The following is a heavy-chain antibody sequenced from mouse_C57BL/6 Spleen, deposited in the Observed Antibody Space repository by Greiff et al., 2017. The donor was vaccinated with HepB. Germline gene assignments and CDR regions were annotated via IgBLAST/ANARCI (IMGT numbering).Heavy chain of an antibody. CDR2: ISDGGSYT. CDR3: ARDPFYYGNSYFDY. Sequence: EVQLVESGGGLVKPGGSLKLSCAASGFTFSSYAMSWVRQTPEKRLEWVATISDGGSYTYYPDNVKDRFTISRDNAKNNLYLQMSHLKSEDTAMYYCARDPFYYGNSYFDYWGQGTTLTVSS. J-gene: IGHJ2*01. CDR1: GFTFSSYA. V-gene: IGHV5-4*01. D-gene: IGHD2-1*01.